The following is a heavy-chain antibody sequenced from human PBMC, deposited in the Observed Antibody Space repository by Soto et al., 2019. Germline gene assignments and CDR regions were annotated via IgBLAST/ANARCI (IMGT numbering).Heavy chain of an antibody. Sequence: QVQLVESGGGLVKPGGSLRLSFAASGFTFSDYYMSWIRQAPGKGLEWVSYISSSSSYTNYAVSVKGRFTISRDNDTNSLYLQMNSLTAEYAAVYYCARVFWGYGYGRDVWGQGTTVTVSS. J-gene: IGHJ6*02. D-gene: IGHD3-16*01. CDR2: ISSSSSYT. V-gene: IGHV3-11*05. CDR1: GFTFSDYY. CDR3: ARVFWGYGYGRDV.